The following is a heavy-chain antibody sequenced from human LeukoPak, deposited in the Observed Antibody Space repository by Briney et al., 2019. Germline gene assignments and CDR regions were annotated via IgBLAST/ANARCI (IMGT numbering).Heavy chain of an antibody. CDR2: MNPNSGNT. Sequence: ASVKVSCKASGYTFTSYDINWVRQATGQGLEWMGWMNPNSGNTGYAQKFQGRVTITRNTSISTAYMELSSLRSEDTAVYYCAAATRGRPKNWFDPWGQGTLVTVSS. CDR1: GYTFTSYD. J-gene: IGHJ5*02. CDR3: AAATRGRPKNWFDP. D-gene: IGHD6-25*01. V-gene: IGHV1-8*03.